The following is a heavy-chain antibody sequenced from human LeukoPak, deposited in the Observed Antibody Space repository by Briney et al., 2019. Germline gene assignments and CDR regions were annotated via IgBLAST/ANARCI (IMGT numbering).Heavy chain of an antibody. CDR3: ARQVGIYDSSGEVDY. CDR1: GFTFSSYG. D-gene: IGHD3-22*01. CDR2: IWYDGSNK. Sequence: PGGSLRLSCAASGFTFSSYGMRWVRQAPGKGLEWVAVIWYDGSNKYYADSVKGRFTISRDNSKNTLYLQMNSLRAEDTAVYYCARQVGIYDSSGEVDYWGQGTLVTVSS. J-gene: IGHJ4*02. V-gene: IGHV3-33*01.